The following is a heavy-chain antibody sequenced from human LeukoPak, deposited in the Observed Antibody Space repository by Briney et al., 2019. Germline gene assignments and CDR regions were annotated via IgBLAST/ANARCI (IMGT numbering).Heavy chain of an antibody. D-gene: IGHD3-22*01. CDR1: GGSISSGGYS. CDR2: IYYSGST. V-gene: IGHV4-30-4*07. CDR3: ARGRRITMIVVVPEDAFDI. Sequence: PSETLSLTCAVSGGSISSGGYSWSWTRQPPGKGLEWIGYIYYSGSTYYYPSLKSRVTISADTPKNQFSLKLSSVTAADTAVYYCARGRRITMIVVVPEDAFDIWGQGTMVTVSS. J-gene: IGHJ3*02.